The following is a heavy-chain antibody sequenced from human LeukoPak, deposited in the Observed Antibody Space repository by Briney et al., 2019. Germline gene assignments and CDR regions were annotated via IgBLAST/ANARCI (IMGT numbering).Heavy chain of an antibody. CDR3: ARSLGFCSSSNCQEYLQH. Sequence: PGGSLRLSCAASGFTVSSNYMSWVGQPPGKGLEWVSVIYRSGSTYYADSVKGRFTISRDNSNNTLYLQMNSLRAEDTAVYYCARSLGFCSSSNCQEYLQHWGQGTPVTVSS. CDR2: IYRSGST. D-gene: IGHD2-2*01. J-gene: IGHJ1*01. V-gene: IGHV3-53*01. CDR1: GFTVSSNY.